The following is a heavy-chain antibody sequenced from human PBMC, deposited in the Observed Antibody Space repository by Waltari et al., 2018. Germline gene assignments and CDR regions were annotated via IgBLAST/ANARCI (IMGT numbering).Heavy chain of an antibody. Sequence: QVQLVQSGAEVKKPGASVKVSCKASGYTFSDYYMHWVRLAPGQGLEWVAWSKPKRGGAKYAQKFEGRITMTRDTSMNTAYMELSRPTSDDTAVYYCAREGIIRDGDYVENWFTFWGQGTLVTVSS. J-gene: IGHJ5*01. CDR2: SKPKRGGA. V-gene: IGHV1-2*02. CDR3: AREGIIRDGDYVENWFTF. CDR1: GYTFSDYY. D-gene: IGHD4-17*01.